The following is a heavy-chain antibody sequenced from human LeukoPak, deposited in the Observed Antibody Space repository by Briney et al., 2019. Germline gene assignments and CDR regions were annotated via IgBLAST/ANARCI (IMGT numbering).Heavy chain of an antibody. CDR3: AINGGSYSFDP. CDR1: GFTFSSYE. V-gene: IGHV3-48*03. D-gene: IGHD2-15*01. J-gene: IGHJ5*02. Sequence: GGSLRLSCAASGFTFSSYEMNWVRQAPGKGLEWVSYISSSGSTIYYADSVKGRFTISRDIAKNSLYLQMNSLRADDTAVYYCAINGGSYSFDPWGQGTLVTVSS. CDR2: ISSSGSTI.